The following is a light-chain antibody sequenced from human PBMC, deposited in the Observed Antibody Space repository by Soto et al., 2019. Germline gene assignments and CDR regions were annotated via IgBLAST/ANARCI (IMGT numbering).Light chain of an antibody. CDR2: GAS. CDR1: QSVYNN. Sequence: EIVMTQSPATLSVSPGERATLSCRASQSVYNNLAWYQQKPGQAPRLLIYGASTRATGIPARFSGSGSGTEFTLTISSLQSEDFAVFYCQHYDSLPITFGQGTRLEIK. J-gene: IGKJ5*01. CDR3: QHYDSLPIT. V-gene: IGKV3-15*01.